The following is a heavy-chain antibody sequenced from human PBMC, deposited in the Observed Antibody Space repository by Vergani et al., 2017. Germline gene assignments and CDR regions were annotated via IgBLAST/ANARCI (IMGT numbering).Heavy chain of an antibody. CDR2: ISYDGSNK. D-gene: IGHD3-3*01. J-gene: IGHJ6*03. Sequence: QVQLVESGGGVVKPGRSLRLSCAASGFTFSSYAMHWVRQAPGKGLEWVAVISYDGSNKYYADSVQGRFTISRDNSKNTLYLQMNSLRAEDTAVYYCASLIVGTEWLLSPYYYDDMDVWGKGTTVTGSS. CDR3: ASLIVGTEWLLSPYYYDDMDV. CDR1: GFTFSSYA. V-gene: IGHV3-30*01.